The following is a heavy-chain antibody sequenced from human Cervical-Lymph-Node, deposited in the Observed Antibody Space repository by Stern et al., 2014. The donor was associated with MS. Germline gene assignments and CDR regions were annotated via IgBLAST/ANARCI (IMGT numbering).Heavy chain of an antibody. J-gene: IGHJ6*02. CDR3: ARAYFDSYGLDV. V-gene: IGHV1-18*04. D-gene: IGHD3-9*01. CDR1: GYTFSSYG. CDR2: INGYDGDT. Sequence: VQLVESGADVKKPGASVKVSCKASGYTFSSYGIAWVRQAPGQGLEWMGWINGYDGDTNYAPKLQGRVTLTTDPSTRTAYMEIRSLRFDDTAVYYCARAYFDSYGLDVWGQGTTVTVSS.